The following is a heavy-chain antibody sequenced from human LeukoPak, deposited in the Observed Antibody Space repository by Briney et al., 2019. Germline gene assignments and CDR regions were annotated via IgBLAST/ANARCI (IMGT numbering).Heavy chain of an antibody. CDR1: GYTFTSYG. V-gene: IGHV1-18*01. Sequence: ASVTVSCKASGYTFTSYGISWVRQAPGQGLEWMGWISAYNGNTNYAQKLQGRVTMTTDTSTSTAYMELRSLRSDGTAVYYCARDDDYDFWSGRLDVWGKGTTVTVAS. J-gene: IGHJ6*04. D-gene: IGHD3-3*01. CDR2: ISAYNGNT. CDR3: ARDDDYDFWSGRLDV.